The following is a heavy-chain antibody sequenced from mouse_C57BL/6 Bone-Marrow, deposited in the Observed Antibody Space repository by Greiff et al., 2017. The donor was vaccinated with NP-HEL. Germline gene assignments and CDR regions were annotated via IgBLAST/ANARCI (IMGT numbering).Heavy chain of an antibody. CDR3: ARSPAYSERSFDY. V-gene: IGHV7-3*01. Sequence: DVHLVESGGGLVQPGGSLSLSCAASGFTFTDYYMSWVRQPPGKALEWLGFIRNKANGYTTEYSASVKGRFTISRDNSQSILYLQMNALRAEDSATYYCARSPAYSERSFDYWGQGTTLTVSS. CDR2: IRNKANGYTT. D-gene: IGHD2-10*01. J-gene: IGHJ2*01. CDR1: GFTFTDYY.